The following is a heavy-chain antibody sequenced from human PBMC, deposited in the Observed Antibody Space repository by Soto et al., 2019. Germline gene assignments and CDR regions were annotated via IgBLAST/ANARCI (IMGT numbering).Heavy chain of an antibody. J-gene: IGHJ3*02. D-gene: IGHD5-12*01. CDR1: GFTFSSYA. V-gene: IGHV3-23*01. CDR3: AKDRRGDIVATNDAFDI. CDR2: IRGSGGST. Sequence: GGSLRLSCAASGFTFSSYAMSWVRQAPGKGLGWVSAIRGSGGSTYYEDSVKGRFTISRDNSKNTLYLQMNSLRAEDTAVYYCAKDRRGDIVATNDAFDIWGQGTMVTVSS.